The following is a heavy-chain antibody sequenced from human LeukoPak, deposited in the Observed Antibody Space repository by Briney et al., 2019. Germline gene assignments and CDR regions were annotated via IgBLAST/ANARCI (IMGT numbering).Heavy chain of an antibody. CDR1: GGSISSYY. CDR3: ARDTVTLIVNHAFDI. V-gene: IGHV4-59*01. J-gene: IGHJ3*02. Sequence: SETLSLTCTVSGGSISSYYWSWVRQPPGKGLEWIGYIYYSGSTNYNPALKSRVTISVDTSKNQFSLKLSSVTAADTAVYYCARDTVTLIVNHAFDIWGQGTMVTVSA. D-gene: IGHD3-22*01. CDR2: IYYSGST.